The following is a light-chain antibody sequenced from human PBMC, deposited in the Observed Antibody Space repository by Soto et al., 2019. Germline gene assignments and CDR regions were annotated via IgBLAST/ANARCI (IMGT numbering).Light chain of an antibody. Sequence: DIVMTQSPDSLAVSLGERATINCKSSQSVLYSSNNKNYLAWYQQRPGQPPKLLIYWASTRESGVPDRFSGSGSGTDFTHTITSLQAEDVAVYYCQQYESTPPTFGRGTKLEIK. J-gene: IGKJ2*01. CDR2: WAS. CDR1: QSVLYSSNNKNY. CDR3: QQYESTPPT. V-gene: IGKV4-1*01.